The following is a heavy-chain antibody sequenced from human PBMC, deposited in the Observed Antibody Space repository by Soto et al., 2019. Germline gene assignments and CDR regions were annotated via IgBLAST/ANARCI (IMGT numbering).Heavy chain of an antibody. D-gene: IGHD2-2*01. Sequence: QVQLVQSGAEVKKPGSSVKVFCKASGGTFSSYAISWVRQAPGQGLEWMGGIIPIFGTANYAQKFQGRVSMNAAESTSTAYMGLSSLRSEDTAVYDCAGVGYGISTSCYAWGQGTLVTVSS. CDR3: AGVGYGISTSCYA. CDR2: IIPIFGTA. J-gene: IGHJ5*02. V-gene: IGHV1-69*12. CDR1: GGTFSSYA.